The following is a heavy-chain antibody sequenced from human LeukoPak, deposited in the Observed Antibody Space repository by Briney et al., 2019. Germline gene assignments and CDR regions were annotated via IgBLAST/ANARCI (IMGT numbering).Heavy chain of an antibody. CDR1: GFTFSSYG. J-gene: IGHJ4*02. CDR2: ISYDGSNK. Sequence: GGSLRLSCAASGFTFSSYGMHWVRQAPGKGLERVAVISYDGSNKYYADSVKGRFTISRDNSKNTLYLQMNSLRAEDTAVYYCANALSSGWYFDYWGQGTLVTVSS. CDR3: ANALSSGWYFDY. V-gene: IGHV3-30*18. D-gene: IGHD6-19*01.